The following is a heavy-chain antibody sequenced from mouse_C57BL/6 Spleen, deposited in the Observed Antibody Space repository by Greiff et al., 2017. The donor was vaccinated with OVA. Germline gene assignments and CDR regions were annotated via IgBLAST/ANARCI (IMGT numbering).Heavy chain of an antibody. V-gene: IGHV1-81*01. D-gene: IGHD1-1*01. CDR3: ARQGYYYGSSHWYFDV. Sequence: QVQLQQPGAELVRPGTSVKLSCKASGYTFTSYGISWVKQRTGQGLEWIGEIYPRSGNTYYNEKFKGKATLTADKSSSTAYMELRSLTSEDSAVYFCARQGYYYGSSHWYFDVWGTGTTVTVSS. J-gene: IGHJ1*03. CDR2: IYPRSGNT. CDR1: GYTFTSYG.